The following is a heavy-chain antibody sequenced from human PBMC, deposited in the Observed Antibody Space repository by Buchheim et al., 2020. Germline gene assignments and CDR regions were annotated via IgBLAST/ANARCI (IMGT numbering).Heavy chain of an antibody. CDR2: MFYGGSA. D-gene: IGHD4-23*01. V-gene: IGHV4-59*01. CDR1: GGSITSYY. CDR3: ATYGGNAHFDY. Sequence: QVQLQESGPGLVKPSETLSLTCTVPGGSITSYYWSWIRQPPGKGLEWIGYMFYGGSAVHNPSLKNRVTMSLDTSKNRFSLELRSVTAADTAVYYCATYGGNAHFDYWGQGTL. J-gene: IGHJ4*02.